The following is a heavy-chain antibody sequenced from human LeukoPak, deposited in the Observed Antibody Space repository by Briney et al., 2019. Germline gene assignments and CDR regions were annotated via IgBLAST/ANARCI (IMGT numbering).Heavy chain of an antibody. CDR2: IYYSGST. Sequence: PSETLSLTCTVSGGSISSGGYYWSWIRQHPGKGLEWIGYIYYSGSTYYNPSLKSRVTISVDTSKNQFSLKLSSVTAADTAVYYCARIGGSFNPEGLDPWGQGTLVTVSP. CDR1: GGSISSGGYY. D-gene: IGHD2-15*01. J-gene: IGHJ5*02. CDR3: ARIGGSFNPEGLDP. V-gene: IGHV4-31*03.